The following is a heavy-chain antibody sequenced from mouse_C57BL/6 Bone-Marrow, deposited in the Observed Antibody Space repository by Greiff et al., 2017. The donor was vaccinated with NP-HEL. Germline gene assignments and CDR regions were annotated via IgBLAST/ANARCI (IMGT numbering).Heavy chain of an antibody. CDR1: GFTIKNTY. D-gene: IGHD2-3*01. V-gene: IGHV14-3*01. J-gene: IGHJ3*01. CDR3: ARRNSYDGYYVAY. Sequence: VQLQQSVAELVRPGASVKLSCTASGFTIKNTYMHWVKQRPEQGLEWIGRIDPANGNTKYAPKFQGKATITADTSSNTAYLQLSSLTSEDTAIYYCARRNSYDGYYVAYWGQGTLVTVSA. CDR2: IDPANGNT.